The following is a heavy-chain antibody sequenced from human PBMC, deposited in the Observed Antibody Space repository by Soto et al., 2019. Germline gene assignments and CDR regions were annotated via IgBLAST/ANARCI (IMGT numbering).Heavy chain of an antibody. J-gene: IGHJ4*02. Sequence: QVQLVQSGAEVKKPGSSVKVSCKASGGTFSSYTISWVRQAPGQGLEWMGRIIPILGIANYAQKSQGRVTITPDKSTRTAYRELSSLRSEDTAVYYCARAEYYYGAGAFFDYWGQRTLVTVSS. V-gene: IGHV1-69*02. D-gene: IGHD3-10*01. CDR1: GGTFSSYT. CDR3: ARAEYYYGAGAFFDY. CDR2: IIPILGIA.